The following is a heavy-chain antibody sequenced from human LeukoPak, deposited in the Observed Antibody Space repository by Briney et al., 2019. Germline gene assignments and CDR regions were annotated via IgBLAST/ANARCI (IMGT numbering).Heavy chain of an antibody. V-gene: IGHV3-23*01. CDR2: ISGSGGST. D-gene: IGHD6-13*01. J-gene: IGHJ5*02. CDR1: GFTFSSYA. CDR3: AKDLRAAAGAGWFDP. Sequence: GGSLRLSCAASGFTFSSYAMSWVRQAPGKGQEWVSAISGSGGSTYYADSVKGRFTISRDNSKNTLYLQMNSLRAEDTAVYYCAKDLRAAAGAGWFDPWGQGTLVTVSS.